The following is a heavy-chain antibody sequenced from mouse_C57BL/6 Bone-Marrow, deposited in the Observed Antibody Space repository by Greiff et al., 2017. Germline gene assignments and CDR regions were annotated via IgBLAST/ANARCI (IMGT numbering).Heavy chain of an antibody. CDR1: GFTFSSYG. CDR3: ATYYGSSPAWFAY. Sequence: EVMLVESGGDLVKPGGSLKLSCAASGFTFSSYGMSWVRQTPDKRLEWVATISSGGSYTYYPDSVKGRFTITRDNAKNTLYLQLSSLKSEDTAMYYCATYYGSSPAWFAYWGRGTLVSVSA. D-gene: IGHD1-1*01. V-gene: IGHV5-6*01. CDR2: ISSGGSYT. J-gene: IGHJ3*01.